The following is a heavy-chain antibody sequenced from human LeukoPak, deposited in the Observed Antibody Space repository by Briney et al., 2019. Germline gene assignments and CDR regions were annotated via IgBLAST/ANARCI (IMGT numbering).Heavy chain of an antibody. V-gene: IGHV3-23*01. CDR3: AKEDSSGWIHY. Sequence: QPGASLRLSCAASGFTFSTYTMSWVRQAPGKGLEWVSAIGGSGENTYYADSVKGRFTISRDNSENTQYLQVNSLRVEDTAMYYCAKEDSSGWIHYWGQGTLVTVSS. CDR1: GFTFSTYT. J-gene: IGHJ4*02. CDR2: IGGSGENT. D-gene: IGHD6-19*01.